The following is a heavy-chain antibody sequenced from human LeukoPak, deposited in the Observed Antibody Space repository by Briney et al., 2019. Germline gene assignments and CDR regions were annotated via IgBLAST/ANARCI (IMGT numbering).Heavy chain of an antibody. CDR3: ARGAVVVAATPMLDY. Sequence: ETLSLTCAVYGETFADYYWTWVRQPPGKGLEWIGEIYHTGSANYNPSLKSRLTMSVATSKRQFSLTLTSVTAADAAVYYCARGAVVVAATPMLDYWGPGTLVTVSS. CDR2: IYHTGSA. D-gene: IGHD2-15*01. V-gene: IGHV4-34*01. J-gene: IGHJ4*02. CDR1: GETFADYY.